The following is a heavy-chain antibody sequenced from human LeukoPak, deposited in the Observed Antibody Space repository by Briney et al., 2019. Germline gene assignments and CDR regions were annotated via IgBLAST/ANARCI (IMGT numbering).Heavy chain of an antibody. CDR1: GFPFSSYG. CDR2: ISNDGNNK. D-gene: IGHD3-22*01. CDR3: AKDFSSGYYYFDF. V-gene: IGHV3-30*18. Sequence: GGSLRLSCAASGFPFSSYGMHWVRQAPGKGLEWVAAISNDGNNKFYADSVKGRFTISRDNPKNTMNLQMNSLRAEDTALYYCAKDFSSGYYYFDFWGQGTLVTVSS. J-gene: IGHJ4*02.